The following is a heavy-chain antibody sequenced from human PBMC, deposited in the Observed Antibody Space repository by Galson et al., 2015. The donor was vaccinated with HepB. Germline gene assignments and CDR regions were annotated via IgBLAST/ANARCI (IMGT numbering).Heavy chain of an antibody. CDR1: GLTFSSYD. CDR3: ARSEQSLRGNDAFDI. D-gene: IGHD6-19*01. V-gene: IGHV3-30-3*01. Sequence: SLRLSCAASGLTFSSYDMHWVRQAPGEGLEWVAVISYDGSNKYYADSVKGRFTISRDNSKNTLYLQMNSLRAEDTAVDYCARSEQSLRGNDAFDIWGQGTMVTVSS. J-gene: IGHJ3*02. CDR2: ISYDGSNK.